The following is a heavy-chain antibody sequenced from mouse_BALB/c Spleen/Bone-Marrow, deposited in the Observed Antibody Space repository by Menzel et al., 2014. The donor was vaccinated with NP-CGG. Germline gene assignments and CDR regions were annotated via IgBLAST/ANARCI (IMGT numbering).Heavy chain of an antibody. Sequence: QVQLQQSGAELAKPGASVKMSCKASGYTFTNYWMHWVKQRPGQGLEWIGYINPSTGYTEYNQKFKDKATLTADKSSSTAYMQLSSLTSEDAAVYYCARIYYYGRDYWGQGTTLPVSS. D-gene: IGHD1-1*01. CDR1: GYTFTNYW. CDR3: ARIYYYGRDY. J-gene: IGHJ2*01. V-gene: IGHV1-7*01. CDR2: INPSTGYT.